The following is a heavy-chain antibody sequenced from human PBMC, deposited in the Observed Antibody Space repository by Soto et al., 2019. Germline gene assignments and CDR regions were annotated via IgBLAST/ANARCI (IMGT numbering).Heavy chain of an antibody. CDR2: ISGSGGST. Sequence: LRLSCAASGSTFSSYAMSWVRQAPGKGLEWVSAISGSGGSTYYADSVKGRFTISRDNSKNTLYLQMNSLRAEDTAVYYCAKDMEITGTPFDYWGQGTLVTVSS. CDR3: AKDMEITGTPFDY. CDR1: GSTFSSYA. V-gene: IGHV3-23*01. D-gene: IGHD1-7*01. J-gene: IGHJ4*02.